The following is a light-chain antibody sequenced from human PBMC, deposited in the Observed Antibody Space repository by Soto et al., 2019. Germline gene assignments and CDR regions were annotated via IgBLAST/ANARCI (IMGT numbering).Light chain of an antibody. CDR3: SSYTTSGTLPVV. CDR2: EVS. V-gene: IGLV2-14*01. J-gene: IGLJ2*01. Sequence: QFVLTQPASVSGSPGQSITISCTGTSSDVGGYDYVSWYQQHPGKAPKLMISEVSNRHSGVSTRFSGSKSGNTASLTISGLQAEDEADYYCSSYTTSGTLPVVFGGGTKVTVL. CDR1: SSDVGGYDY.